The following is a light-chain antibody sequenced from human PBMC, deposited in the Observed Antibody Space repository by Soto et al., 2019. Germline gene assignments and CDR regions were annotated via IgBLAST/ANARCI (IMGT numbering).Light chain of an antibody. V-gene: IGKV3D-20*02. CDR1: QSVSSSY. Sequence: EIVLTQSPGTLSLSLGERATLSCRASQSVSSSYLAWYQQKPGQAPRLLIYAASSRATGIPDRFRGSGSGTDFTLTISSLEPEDFAVYYCQQRSNWPRTFGQGTRLEIK. CDR3: QQRSNWPRT. J-gene: IGKJ5*01. CDR2: AAS.